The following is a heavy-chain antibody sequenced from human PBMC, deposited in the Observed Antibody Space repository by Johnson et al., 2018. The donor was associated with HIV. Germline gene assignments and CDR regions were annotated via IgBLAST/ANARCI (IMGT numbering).Heavy chain of an antibody. CDR2: IYNDGNT. V-gene: IGHV3-53*01. Sequence: VQLVESGGGLIQPGGSLRLSCAASGFTVSSNYMSWVRQAPGKGLEWVSVIYNDGNTYYADSVKGRFTISRDNSKNTLYLQMNSLRAEDTAVYYCARVSLGYSYGYDAFDIWGQGTMVTVSS. J-gene: IGHJ3*02. D-gene: IGHD5-18*01. CDR3: ARVSLGYSYGYDAFDI. CDR1: GFTVSSNY.